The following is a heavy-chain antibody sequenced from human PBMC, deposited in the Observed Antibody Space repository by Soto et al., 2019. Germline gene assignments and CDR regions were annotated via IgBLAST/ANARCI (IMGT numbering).Heavy chain of an antibody. CDR3: ARGGSGRYEDVDY. CDR2: ISTSSSYI. D-gene: IGHD6-19*01. J-gene: IGHJ4*02. V-gene: IGHV3-21*01. CDR1: GFTFSSYS. Sequence: EVQLVESGGGLVKPGGSLRLSCAASGFTFSSYSMNWVRQAPGKGLEWVSSISTSSSYIHYADSVKGRFTISRDNAKNSMYLQMNSLRAEDTAVYHCARGGSGRYEDVDYWGQGTLVTVSS.